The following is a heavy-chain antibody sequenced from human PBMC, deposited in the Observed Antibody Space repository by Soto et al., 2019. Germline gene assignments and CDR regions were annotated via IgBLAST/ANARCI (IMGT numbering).Heavy chain of an antibody. J-gene: IGHJ4*02. CDR2: IKQDGSEK. CDR1: GFTFSSYW. Sequence: GGSLRLSCAASGFTFSSYWMSWVRQAPGKGLEWVANIKQDGSEKYYVDSVRGRFTISRDNAKNSLYLQMNSLRAEDTAVYYCARDRGLELRVDFDYWGQGTLVTVSS. CDR3: ARDRGLELRVDFDY. D-gene: IGHD1-7*01. V-gene: IGHV3-7*01.